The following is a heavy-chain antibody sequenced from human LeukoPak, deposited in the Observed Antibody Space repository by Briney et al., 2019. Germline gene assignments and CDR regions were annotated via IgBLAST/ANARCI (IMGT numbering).Heavy chain of an antibody. CDR2: ISAYNGNT. CDR3: ARDFYCSSTSCSYYYYYYMDV. V-gene: IGHV1-18*01. Sequence: ASVKVSCKASGYTFTSYGISWVRQAPGQGLEWMGWISAYNGNTNYAQKLQGRVTMTTDTSTSTAYMELRSLRSDGTAVYYCARDFYCSSTSCSYYYYYYMDVWGKGTTVTISS. D-gene: IGHD2-2*01. CDR1: GYTFTSYG. J-gene: IGHJ6*03.